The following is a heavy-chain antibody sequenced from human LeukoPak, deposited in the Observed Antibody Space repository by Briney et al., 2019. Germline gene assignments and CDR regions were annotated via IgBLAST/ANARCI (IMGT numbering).Heavy chain of an antibody. D-gene: IGHD3-22*01. Sequence: GGSLRLSCAASGFTFSYYSMNWVRQAPGKGLEWVSYISGPGSPIDYADSVKGRFTISRDNAKNSLYLQMNSLRAEDTAVYYCARDWNYYDSSGSRYDAFDIWGQGTMVTVSS. J-gene: IGHJ3*02. CDR2: ISGPGSPI. CDR3: ARDWNYYDSSGSRYDAFDI. CDR1: GFTFSYYS. V-gene: IGHV3-48*04.